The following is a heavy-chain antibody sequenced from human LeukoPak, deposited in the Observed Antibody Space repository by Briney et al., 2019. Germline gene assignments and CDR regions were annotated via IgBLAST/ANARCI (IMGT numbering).Heavy chain of an antibody. CDR1: GFTFSSYS. CDR3: ANDHPYRSGYAY. J-gene: IGHJ4*02. V-gene: IGHV3-48*04. D-gene: IGHD6-19*01. CDR2: ISPSSSTI. Sequence: PGGSLRLSCVASGFTFSSYSMNWVRQAPGKGLDWVSYISPSSSTIYYADSVKGRFTISRDNAKNSLFLQMNSLRAEDTAVYYCANDHPYRSGYAYWGQGTLVTVSS.